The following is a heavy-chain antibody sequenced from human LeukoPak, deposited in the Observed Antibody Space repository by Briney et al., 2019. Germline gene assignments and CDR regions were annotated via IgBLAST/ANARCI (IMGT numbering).Heavy chain of an antibody. CDR3: ARETGSAVGSTDFDY. J-gene: IGHJ4*02. CDR1: GFTFSSYA. CDR2: VSYDEINE. Sequence: GGSLRLSCAASGFTFSSYAMHWVRQAPGRGLEWVAVVSYDEINEYYADSVKGRFTISRDNSKNTLYLQMNSLRAEDTAVYYCARETGSAVGSTDFDYWGQETLVTVSS. D-gene: IGHD4-17*01. V-gene: IGHV3-30-3*01.